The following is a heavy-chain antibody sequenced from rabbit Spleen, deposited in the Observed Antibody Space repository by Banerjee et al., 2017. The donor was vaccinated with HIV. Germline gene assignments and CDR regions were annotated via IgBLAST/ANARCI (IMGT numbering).Heavy chain of an antibody. Sequence: QEQLEESGGDLVKPEGSLTLTCTASGFDFSSNYYMCWVRQAPGKGLEWIACIYTGSSGSTYYASWAKGRFTISKTSSTTVTLQMTSLTAADTATYFCARPDFTGGAVSIGYTRLDLWGQGTLVTVS. CDR2: IYTGSSGST. CDR1: GFDFSSNYY. V-gene: IGHV1S45*01. CDR3: ARPDFTGGAVSIGYTRLDL. J-gene: IGHJ3*01. D-gene: IGHD1-1*01.